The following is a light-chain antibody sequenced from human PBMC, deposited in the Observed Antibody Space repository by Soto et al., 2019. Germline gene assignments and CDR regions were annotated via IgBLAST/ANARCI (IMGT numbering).Light chain of an antibody. Sequence: QLVLTQPPSASGTPGQRVTISCSGSSSNIGSNYVYWYQQLPGTAPNLLIYRNNQRPSGVPDRFSGSKSGTSASLAISGLRSEDEADYYCAARNDSLSGWVFGGGTKLTVL. CDR3: AARNDSLSGWV. CDR2: RNN. J-gene: IGLJ3*02. V-gene: IGLV1-47*01. CDR1: SSNIGSNY.